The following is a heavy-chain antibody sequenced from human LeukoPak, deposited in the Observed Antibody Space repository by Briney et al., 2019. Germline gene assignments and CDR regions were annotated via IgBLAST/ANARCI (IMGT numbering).Heavy chain of an antibody. Sequence: SVKVSCKASGGTFSSYAISWVRQAPGQGLEWMGGIIPIFGTANYAQKFQGRVTITADESTSTAYMEPSSLRSENTAVYYCVLGGYSSSWPLGYWGQGTLVTVSS. D-gene: IGHD6-13*01. V-gene: IGHV1-69*13. CDR2: IIPIFGTA. CDR1: GGTFSSYA. CDR3: VLGGYSSSWPLGY. J-gene: IGHJ4*02.